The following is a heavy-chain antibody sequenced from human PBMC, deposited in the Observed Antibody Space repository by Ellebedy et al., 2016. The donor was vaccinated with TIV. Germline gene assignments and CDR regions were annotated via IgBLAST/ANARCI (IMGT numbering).Heavy chain of an antibody. CDR2: FDPEGGKK. J-gene: IGHJ6*02. CDR3: ARVPCSYSGCQGYGMDV. Sequence: ASVKVSCXVSGYRLTDASTHWVRQAPGKGLEWMGGFDPEGGKKIPAQKFQGRLTVTEDETTDTVYMELSGLRADDTAVYYCARVPCSYSGCQGYGMDVWGQGTTVTVS. D-gene: IGHD2-15*01. CDR1: GYRLTDAS. V-gene: IGHV1-24*01.